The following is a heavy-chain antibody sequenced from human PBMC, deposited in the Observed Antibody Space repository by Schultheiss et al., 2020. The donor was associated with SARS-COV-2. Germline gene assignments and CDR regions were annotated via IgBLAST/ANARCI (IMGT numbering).Heavy chain of an antibody. CDR1: GGSISSYY. V-gene: IGHV4-4*07. CDR2: IYTSGST. D-gene: IGHD2-2*01. Sequence: SETLSLTCTVSGGSISSYYWSWIRQPAGKGLEWIGRIYTSGSTNYNPSLKSRVTMSVDTSKNQFSLKLSSVTAADTAVYYCARVRGEDIVVVPAARLRYYYYYMDVWGKGTTVTVSS. CDR3: ARVRGEDIVVVPAARLRYYYYYMDV. J-gene: IGHJ6*03.